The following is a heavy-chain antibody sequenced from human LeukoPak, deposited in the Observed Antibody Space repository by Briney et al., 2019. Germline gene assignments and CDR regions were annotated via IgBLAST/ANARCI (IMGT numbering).Heavy chain of an antibody. Sequence: SETLSLTCAVYGGSFSGYYWSRIRQPPGKGLEWIGEINHSGSTNYNPSLKSRVTISVDTSKNQFSLKLSSVTAADTAVYYCARLSRGIAVAGRFGAWGQGTLVTVSS. CDR1: GGSFSGYY. J-gene: IGHJ5*02. CDR3: ARLSRGIAVAGRFGA. V-gene: IGHV4-34*01. D-gene: IGHD6-19*01. CDR2: INHSGST.